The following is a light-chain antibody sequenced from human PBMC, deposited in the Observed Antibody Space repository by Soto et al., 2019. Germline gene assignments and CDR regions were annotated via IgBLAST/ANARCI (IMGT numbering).Light chain of an antibody. CDR2: FAS. CDR3: QQYYSYPWT. CDR1: QDIGSH. Sequence: DIQMTQSPSSLSASVGDRVTITCRASQDIGSHLAWYQQKPEKAPKSLIYFASTLQSGVPSRFSGSGSGTDFTLTISCLQSEDFATYYCQQYYSYPWTFGQGTKVDIK. V-gene: IGKV1D-16*01. J-gene: IGKJ1*01.